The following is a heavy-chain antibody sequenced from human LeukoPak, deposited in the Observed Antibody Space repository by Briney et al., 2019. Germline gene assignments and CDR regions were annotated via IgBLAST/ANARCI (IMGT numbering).Heavy chain of an antibody. Sequence: PSETLSLTCAVSGGSFSSYNWSWIRQPAGKGLEWIGRIYTSGSTNYNPSLKSRVTISVDKSKNQFSLKLSSVTAADTAVYYCAREVGSSFIFDYWGQGTLVTVSS. CDR3: AREVGSSFIFDY. J-gene: IGHJ4*02. V-gene: IGHV4-4*07. CDR1: GGSFSSYN. CDR2: IYTSGST. D-gene: IGHD6-13*01.